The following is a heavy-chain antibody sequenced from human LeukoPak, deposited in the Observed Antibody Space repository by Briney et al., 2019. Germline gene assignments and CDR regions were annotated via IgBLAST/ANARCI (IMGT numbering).Heavy chain of an antibody. CDR2: INHSGST. Sequence: PSETLSLTCAVYGGSFSGYYWSWIRQPPGKGLEWIGEINHSGSTNYNPSLKSRVTISVDTSKNQFSLKLSSVTAADTAVYYCARGATYIPLNSFDPRGQGTLVTVSS. V-gene: IGHV4-34*01. CDR1: GGSFSGYY. J-gene: IGHJ5*02. D-gene: IGHD2-2*02. CDR3: ARGATYIPLNSFDP.